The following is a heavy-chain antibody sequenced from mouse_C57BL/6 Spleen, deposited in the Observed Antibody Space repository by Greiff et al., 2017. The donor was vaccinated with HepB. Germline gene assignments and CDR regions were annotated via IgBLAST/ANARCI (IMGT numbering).Heavy chain of an antibody. CDR1: GYTFTDYY. Sequence: VQLQHSGAELVRPGASVKLSCKASGYTFTDYYINWVKQRPGQGLEWIARIYPGSGNTYYNEKFKGKATLTAEKSSSTAYMQLSSLTSEDSAVYFCARLFTTVVDYFDYWGQGTTLTVSS. J-gene: IGHJ2*01. D-gene: IGHD1-1*01. CDR3: ARLFTTVVDYFDY. V-gene: IGHV1-76*01. CDR2: IYPGSGNT.